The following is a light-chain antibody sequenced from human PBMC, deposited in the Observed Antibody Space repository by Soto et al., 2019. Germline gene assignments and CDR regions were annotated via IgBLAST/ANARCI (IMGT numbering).Light chain of an antibody. J-gene: IGLJ2*01. CDR3: SSFTTPHTLL. V-gene: IGLV2-14*01. CDR1: SSDVGGYNY. CDR2: EVT. Sequence: QSVLTQPASVSGSLGQSITISCSGASSDVGGYNYVSWYQQHPGTAPKLIMFEVTNRPSGVSYRFSGSKSGNTASLTISGLQAEDEADYYCSSFTTPHTLLFGGGTKVTVL.